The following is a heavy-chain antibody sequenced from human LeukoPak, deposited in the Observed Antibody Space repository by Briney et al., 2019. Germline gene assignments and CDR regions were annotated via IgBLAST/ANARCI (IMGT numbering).Heavy chain of an antibody. J-gene: IGHJ4*02. Sequence: PGGSLRLACAASGFTFSTYGMHWVRQAPGKGLEWVAVVWYDGNKEYYADSVKGRFTISRDNSKNALFLQMNSLRADDTAMFYCARGADGISLDYWGQGTLVTVSS. CDR1: GFTFSTYG. D-gene: IGHD2-15*01. CDR2: VWYDGNKE. CDR3: ARGADGISLDY. V-gene: IGHV3-33*01.